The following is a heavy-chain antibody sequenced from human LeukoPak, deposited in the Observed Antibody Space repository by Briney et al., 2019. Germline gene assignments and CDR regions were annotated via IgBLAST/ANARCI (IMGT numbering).Heavy chain of an antibody. Sequence: PSETLSLTCTVSGGSISSSNWWGWVRQPPGKGLECIGEIHHSGTTNYNPSLKSRVTISVDKSKNEFSLKLNSVTAADTAVYYCARLYLPATRFDYWGQGTLVTVSS. D-gene: IGHD5-24*01. V-gene: IGHV4-4*02. J-gene: IGHJ4*02. CDR2: IHHSGTT. CDR3: ARLYLPATRFDY. CDR1: GGSISSSNW.